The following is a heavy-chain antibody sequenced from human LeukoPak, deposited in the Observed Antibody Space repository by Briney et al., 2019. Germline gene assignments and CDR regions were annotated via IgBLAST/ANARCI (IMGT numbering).Heavy chain of an antibody. D-gene: IGHD3-22*01. J-gene: IGHJ3*02. CDR1: GGSISNYY. CDR3: ARDPKYYYDSSGYYYQDAFDI. V-gene: IGHV4-59*01. CDR2: IYYSGST. Sequence: PSETLSLTCTVSGGSISNYYWSWIRQPPGKGLEWIGYIYYSGSTNYNPSLKNRVTISVDTSKNQFSLKLSSVTAADTAVYYCARDPKYYYDSSGYYYQDAFDIWGQGTMVTVSS.